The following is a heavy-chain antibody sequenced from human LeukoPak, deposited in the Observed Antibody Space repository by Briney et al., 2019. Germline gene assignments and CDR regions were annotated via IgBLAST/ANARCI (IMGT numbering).Heavy chain of an antibody. V-gene: IGHV4-61*02. CDR2: IYTSGST. CDR1: GGSISSGSYY. Sequence: SQTLSLTCTVSGGSISSGSYYWSWIRQPAGKGLEWIGRIYTSGSTNYNPSLKSRVTISVDTSKNQFSLKLSSVTAADTAVYYCARGGLLHPVDYWGQGTLVTVSS. CDR3: ARGGLLHPVDY. D-gene: IGHD1-26*01. J-gene: IGHJ4*02.